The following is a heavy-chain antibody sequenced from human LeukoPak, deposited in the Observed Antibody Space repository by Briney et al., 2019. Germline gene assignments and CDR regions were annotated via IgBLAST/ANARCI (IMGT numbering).Heavy chain of an antibody. Sequence: SETLCLTCAVSGYSISSGYYWGWIRQPPGKGLEWIGSIYHSGSTYYNPSLKSRVTISVDTSKNQFSLKLSSVTAADTAVYYCARADIVVVVAATHFDYWGQGTLVTVSS. J-gene: IGHJ4*02. V-gene: IGHV4-38-2*01. CDR2: IYHSGST. CDR3: ARADIVVVVAATHFDY. D-gene: IGHD2-15*01. CDR1: GYSISSGYY.